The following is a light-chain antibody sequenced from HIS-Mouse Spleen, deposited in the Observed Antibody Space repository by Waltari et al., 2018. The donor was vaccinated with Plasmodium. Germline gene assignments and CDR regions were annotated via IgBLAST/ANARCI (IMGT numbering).Light chain of an antibody. J-gene: IGKJ2*01. CDR2: LGS. CDR3: MQALQTPRYT. CDR1: QSLLHSNGYNY. Sequence: DIVMTQSPLSLPVTPGEPASLSCRSRQSLLHSNGYNYLDWYLQKPGQSPQLLIYLGSNRASGVPDRFSGSGSGTDFTLKISRVEAEDVGVYYCMQALQTPRYTFGQGTKLEIK. V-gene: IGKV2-28*01.